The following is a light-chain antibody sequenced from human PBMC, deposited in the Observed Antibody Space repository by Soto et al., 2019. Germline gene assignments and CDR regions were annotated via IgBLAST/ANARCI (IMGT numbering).Light chain of an antibody. Sequence: DIQMTQSPSSLSSSVGYRFTITCRASQSITDYLNWYQQKPGKAPKLLIYAASSLQSGVPSRFSASGSGTDFTLTISRLQPEDIATYYCQQYENLPTFGQGTRLEIK. CDR1: QSITDY. V-gene: IGKV1-39*01. CDR2: AAS. CDR3: QQYENLPT. J-gene: IGKJ5*01.